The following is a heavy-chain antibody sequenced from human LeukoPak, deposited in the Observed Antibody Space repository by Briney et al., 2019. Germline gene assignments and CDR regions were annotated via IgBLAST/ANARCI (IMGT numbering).Heavy chain of an antibody. Sequence: ASVKVSCKASGYTFTGYYMHWVRQAPGQGLEWMGWINPNSGGTNYAQKFQGRVTMTRDTSISTAYMELSRLRSDDTAVYYCARDLTGSGQTKYYFDYWGQGTLVTVSS. CDR2: INPNSGGT. CDR3: ARDLTGSGQTKYYFDY. V-gene: IGHV1-2*02. CDR1: GYTFTGYY. J-gene: IGHJ4*02. D-gene: IGHD1-1*01.